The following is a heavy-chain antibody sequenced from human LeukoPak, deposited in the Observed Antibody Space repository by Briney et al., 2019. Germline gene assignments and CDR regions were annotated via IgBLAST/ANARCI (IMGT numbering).Heavy chain of an antibody. V-gene: IGHV3-20*04. CDR2: INWNGGST. D-gene: IGHD1-26*01. CDR1: GFTFDDYG. CDR3: ARPTRGSYAFDI. Sequence: SGGSLRLSCAASGFTFDDYGMSWVRQAPGKGLEWVSGINWNGGSTGYADSAKGRFTISRDNAKNSPYLQMNSLRAEDTALYCCARPTRGSYAFDIWGQGTMVTVSS. J-gene: IGHJ3*02.